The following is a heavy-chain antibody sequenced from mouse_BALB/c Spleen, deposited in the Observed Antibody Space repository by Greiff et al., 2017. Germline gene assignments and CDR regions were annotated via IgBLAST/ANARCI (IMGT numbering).Heavy chain of an antibody. CDR1: GYTFSSYW. J-gene: IGHJ3*01. Sequence: VQLQQSGAELMKPGASVKISCKATGYTFSSYWIEWVKQRPGHGLEWIGEILPGSGSTNYNEKFKGKATFTADTSSNTAYMQLSSLTSEDSAVYYCARNRYDGGFAYWGQGTLVTVSA. V-gene: IGHV1-9*01. CDR2: ILPGSGST. CDR3: ARNRYDGGFAY. D-gene: IGHD2-14*01.